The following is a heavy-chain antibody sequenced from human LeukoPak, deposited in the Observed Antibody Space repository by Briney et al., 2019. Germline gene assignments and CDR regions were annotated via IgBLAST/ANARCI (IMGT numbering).Heavy chain of an antibody. CDR1: GFTFSSYS. J-gene: IGHJ6*03. V-gene: IGHV3-73*01. D-gene: IGHD2-21*02. CDR2: IRSKANSYAT. Sequence: GGSLRLSCAASGFTFSSYSMNWVRQASGKGLEWVGRIRSKANSYATAYAASVKGRFTISRDDSKNTAYLQMNSLKTEDTAVYYCTRHLSGDGVMAYYYYMDVWGKGTTVTVSS. CDR3: TRHLSGDGVMAYYYYMDV.